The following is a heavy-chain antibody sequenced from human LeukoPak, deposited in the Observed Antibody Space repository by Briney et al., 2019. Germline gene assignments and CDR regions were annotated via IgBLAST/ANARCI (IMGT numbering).Heavy chain of an antibody. D-gene: IGHD5-12*01. CDR1: GGTFSSYA. CDR2: IIPIFGTA. J-gene: IGHJ4*02. V-gene: IGHV1-69*13. CDR3: ARDSKVPRRYSGYSQPLGY. Sequence: ASVKVSCKASGGTFSSYAISWVRQAPGQGLEWMAGIIPIFGTANYAQKFQGRVTITADESTSTAYMELSSLRSEDTAVYYCARDSKVPRRYSGYSQPLGYWGQGTLVTVSS.